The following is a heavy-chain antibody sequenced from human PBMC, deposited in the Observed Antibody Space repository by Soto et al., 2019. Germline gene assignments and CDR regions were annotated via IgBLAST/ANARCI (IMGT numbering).Heavy chain of an antibody. CDR3: AKDGPDYYDSSGHV. CDR1: GFTFSRYA. Sequence: GGSLRLSCAASGFTFSRYAMNWVRQAPGKGLEWVSAISGSGGSTYYADSVKGRFTISRDNSKNTLYLQMNSLRAEDTAVYYCAKDGPDYYDSSGHVWGQGTLVTVSS. V-gene: IGHV3-23*01. J-gene: IGHJ4*02. D-gene: IGHD3-22*01. CDR2: ISGSGGST.